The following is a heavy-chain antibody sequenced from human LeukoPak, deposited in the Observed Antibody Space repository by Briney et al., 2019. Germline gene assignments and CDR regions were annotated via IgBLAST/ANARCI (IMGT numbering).Heavy chain of an antibody. CDR1: GFTFNNYA. CDR3: AKNAGDGGYYYYMDV. V-gene: IGHV3-23*01. J-gene: IGHJ6*03. Sequence: PGGSLRLSCAASGFTFNNYAMSWVRQAPGKGLEWVSSISGGGDTSYYADSVRGRFTISRDTSKNMLFLQMDSLRAEDTAIYYCAKNAGDGGYYYYMDVWHKGTTVTVSS. CDR2: ISGGGDTS. D-gene: IGHD3-16*01.